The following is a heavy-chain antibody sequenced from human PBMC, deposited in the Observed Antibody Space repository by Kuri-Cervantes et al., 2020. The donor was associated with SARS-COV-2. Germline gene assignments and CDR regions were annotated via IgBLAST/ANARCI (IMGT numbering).Heavy chain of an antibody. Sequence: GESLKISCAASGFTFSSYSMNWVRQAPGKGLEWVLYICSSRSYIYYADSVKGRFTISRDNAKNSLYLQMNSLRAEDTAVYYCAKAGRQYDVWGQGTMVTVSS. D-gene: IGHD3-10*01. V-gene: IGHV3-21*01. J-gene: IGHJ3*01. CDR1: GFTFSSYS. CDR2: ICSSRSYI. CDR3: AKAGRQYDV.